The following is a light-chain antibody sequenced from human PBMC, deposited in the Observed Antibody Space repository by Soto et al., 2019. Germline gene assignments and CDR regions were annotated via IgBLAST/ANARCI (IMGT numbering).Light chain of an antibody. Sequence: DIQMTQSPSSLSASVGDRITITCRASQTISSYLNWYQQKPGKAPKLLIYAVSTLQGGVPSRFSGSGSGTDFTLTISSLQPEDFATYYCQQSYSTAITFGQGTRLDTK. CDR3: QQSYSTAIT. V-gene: IGKV1-39*01. CDR2: AVS. J-gene: IGKJ5*01. CDR1: QTISSY.